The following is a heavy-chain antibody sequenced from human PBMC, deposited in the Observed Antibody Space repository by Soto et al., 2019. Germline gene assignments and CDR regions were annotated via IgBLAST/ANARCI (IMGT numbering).Heavy chain of an antibody. CDR2: ISAYNGNT. D-gene: IGHD5-12*01. CDR3: ARDLGYSGYDWGMNFDY. Sequence: ASVKVSCKASGYTFTSYGISWVRQAPGQGLEWMGWISAYNGNTNYAQKLQGRVTMTTDTSTSTAYMELRSLRSDDTAVYYCARDLGYSGYDWGMNFDYWGQGTLVTVSS. J-gene: IGHJ4*02. CDR1: GYTFTSYG. V-gene: IGHV1-18*04.